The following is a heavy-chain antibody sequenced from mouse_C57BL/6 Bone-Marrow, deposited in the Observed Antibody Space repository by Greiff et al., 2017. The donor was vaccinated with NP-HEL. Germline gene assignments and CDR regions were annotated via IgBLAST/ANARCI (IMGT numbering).Heavy chain of an antibody. V-gene: IGHV1-19*01. D-gene: IGHD2-1*01. J-gene: IGHJ3*01. Sequence: EVQLQQSGPVLVKPGASVKMSCKASGYTFTDYYMNWVKQSHGKSLEWIGVINPYNGGTSYNQKFKGKATLTVDKSSSTAYMELSSLTSEDSAVYYCARERIYYGNYDWFAYWGQGTLVTVSA. CDR1: GYTFTDYY. CDR2: INPYNGGT. CDR3: ARERIYYGNYDWFAY.